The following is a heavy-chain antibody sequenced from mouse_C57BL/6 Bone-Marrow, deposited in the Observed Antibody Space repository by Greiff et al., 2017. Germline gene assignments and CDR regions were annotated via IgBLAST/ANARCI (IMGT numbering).Heavy chain of an antibody. Sequence: EVQLQESGAELVRPGASVKLSCTASGFNIKDDYMHWVKQRPEQGLEWIGWIDPENGDTEYASKFQGKATITADTSSNTAYLQLSSLTSEDTAVYYCTSWFLYYAMDYWGQGTSVTASP. D-gene: IGHD2-2*01. V-gene: IGHV14-4*01. J-gene: IGHJ4*01. CDR3: TSWFLYYAMDY. CDR2: IDPENGDT. CDR1: GFNIKDDY.